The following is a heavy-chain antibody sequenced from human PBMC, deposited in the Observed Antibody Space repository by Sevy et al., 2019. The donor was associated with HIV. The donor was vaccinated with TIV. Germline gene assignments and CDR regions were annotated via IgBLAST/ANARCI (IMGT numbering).Heavy chain of an antibody. CDR2: ISGSGGST. J-gene: IGHJ3*01. CDR3: DRSQWVVWDAFDF. CDR1: GFTFSSYA. Sequence: GGSLRLSCAASGFTFSSYAMSWVRQAPGKGLEWVSAISGSGGSTYYADSVKGRFTISRDNSKNTLYLQMNSLRAEDTAVYYCDRSQWVVWDAFDFWGQGTMVTVSS. V-gene: IGHV3-23*01. D-gene: IGHD6-19*01.